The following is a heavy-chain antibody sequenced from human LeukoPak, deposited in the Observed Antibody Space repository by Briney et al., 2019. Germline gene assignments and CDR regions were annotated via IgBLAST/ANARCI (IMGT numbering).Heavy chain of an antibody. CDR2: IYYSGST. CDR3: ASGGEDPFDY. V-gene: IGHV4-59*01. J-gene: IGHJ4*02. D-gene: IGHD3-3*01. Sequence: SETLSLTCTVPGGSISSYYWSWIRQPPGKGLEWIGYIYYSGSTNYNPSLKSRVTISVDTSKNQFSLKLSSVTAADTAVYYCASGGEDPFDYWGQGTLVTVSS. CDR1: GGSISSYY.